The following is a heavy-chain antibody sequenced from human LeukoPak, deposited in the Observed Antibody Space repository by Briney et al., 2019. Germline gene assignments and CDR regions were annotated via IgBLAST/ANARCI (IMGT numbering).Heavy chain of an antibody. Sequence: ASVKVSYKASGGTFSSYAISWVRQAPGQGLEWMGRIIPIFGTANYAQQFQGRVTITTDESTSTAYMELSSLRSEDTAVYYCARSIVVVIRGEIGAFDIWGQGTMVTVSS. CDR3: ARSIVVVIRGEIGAFDI. CDR2: IIPIFGTA. CDR1: GGTFSSYA. J-gene: IGHJ3*02. D-gene: IGHD2-21*01. V-gene: IGHV1-69*05.